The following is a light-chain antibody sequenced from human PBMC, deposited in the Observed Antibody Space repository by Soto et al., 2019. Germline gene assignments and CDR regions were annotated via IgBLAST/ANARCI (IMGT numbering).Light chain of an antibody. CDR2: DVS. CDR3: QHYTSSPVT. Sequence: EIVLTQSPATLSLSPGERATLSCRASQSVSSYLAWYQQKPGQAPRLLMYDVSSRASGIPDRFSGSGSGTDFTLTISRLEPEDFAVYYCQHYTSSPVTFGGGTKVEIK. J-gene: IGKJ4*01. V-gene: IGKV3-20*01. CDR1: QSVSSY.